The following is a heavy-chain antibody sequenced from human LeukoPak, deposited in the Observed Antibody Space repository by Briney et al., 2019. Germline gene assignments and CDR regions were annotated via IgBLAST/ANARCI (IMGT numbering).Heavy chain of an antibody. CDR2: IGTAGDT. CDR1: GFTFSSYD. V-gene: IGHV3-13*01. CDR3: ARGVAAGTGYYYYGMDV. Sequence: HPGGSLRLSCAASGFTFSSYDMHWVRQATGKGLEWVSAIGTAGDTYYPGSVKGRFTISRENAKNTLYLQMNSLRAGDTAVYYCARGVAAGTGYYYYGMDVWGQGTTVTVSS. D-gene: IGHD6-13*01. J-gene: IGHJ6*02.